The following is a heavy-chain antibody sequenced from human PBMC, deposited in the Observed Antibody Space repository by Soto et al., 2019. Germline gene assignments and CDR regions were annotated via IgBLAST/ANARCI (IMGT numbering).Heavy chain of an antibody. V-gene: IGHV1-69*08. D-gene: IGHD2-2*01. CDR2: IIPIFGIA. J-gene: IGHJ6*02. Sequence: QVQLVQSGAEVKKPGSSVKVSCKASGGTFSRYSITWVRQAPGHGLEWIGRIIPIFGIASYAQKFQGRVTITEDESTSXAXMXXSSLRSDDTAVYYCAREDRDRETGLVPAAIDGMDVWGQGPTVTVSS. CDR3: AREDRDRETGLVPAAIDGMDV. CDR1: GGTFSRYS.